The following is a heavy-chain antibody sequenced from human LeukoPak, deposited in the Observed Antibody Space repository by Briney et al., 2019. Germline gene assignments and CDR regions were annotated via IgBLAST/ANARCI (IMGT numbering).Heavy chain of an antibody. D-gene: IGHD1-26*01. CDR2: IYYSGST. CDR1: GGSISSYY. CDR3: ARYSGTYLLY. Sequence: PETLSLTCTVSGGSISSYYWSWIRQPPGKGLEWIGYIYYSGSTRYNPSLKSRVTISVDTSKNKFSLKLSSVTAADTAVYYCARYSGTYLLYWGQGTLVTVSS. V-gene: IGHV4-59*01. J-gene: IGHJ4*02.